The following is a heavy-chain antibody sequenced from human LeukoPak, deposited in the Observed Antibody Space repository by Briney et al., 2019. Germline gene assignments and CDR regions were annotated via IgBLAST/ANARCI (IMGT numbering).Heavy chain of an antibody. D-gene: IGHD6-19*01. CDR3: ASVYDTGWYFDY. Sequence: GASVKVSCKTSGYTFTAYYMHWMRQAPGQGLEWMAWINPNTGGTNYAQRFQGRVTVTRDTSINTVYMELTRLTSDDTAIYYCASVYDTGWYFDYWGQGTMVTVSS. CDR1: GYTFTAYY. V-gene: IGHV1-2*02. J-gene: IGHJ4*02. CDR2: INPNTGGT.